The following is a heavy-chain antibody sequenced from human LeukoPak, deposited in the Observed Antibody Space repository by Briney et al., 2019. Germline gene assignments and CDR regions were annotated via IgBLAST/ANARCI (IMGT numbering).Heavy chain of an antibody. CDR2: VNPGGGAT. Sequence: AASVNISCSTSGYPFIDHYLHWVRQAPGQGPEWMGIVNPGGGATSYVEKFQGRATMTRDTSTSTVYLVLHSLTVDDTAVYYCARTLYSNSPFDFWGRGTLLTVSS. CDR1: GYPFIDHY. D-gene: IGHD4-11*01. J-gene: IGHJ4*02. V-gene: IGHV1-46*01. CDR3: ARTLYSNSPFDF.